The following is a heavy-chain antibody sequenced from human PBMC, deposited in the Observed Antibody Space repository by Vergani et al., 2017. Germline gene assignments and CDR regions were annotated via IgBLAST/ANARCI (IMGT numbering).Heavy chain of an antibody. Sequence: VESGGGLVQPGTSLRLSCVVSGFALNRHAMYWVRQAPGKGLEWVVGISFDGTNEYYPDLVKGRFTIARDNSKSSLYLQMNSLRAEDTGVYYCARDRYYLGSGSYPYFYYYGLDVWGQGTAVTVSS. CDR2: ISFDGTNE. V-gene: IGHV3-30-3*01. D-gene: IGHD3-10*01. CDR3: ARDRYYLGSGSYPYFYYYGLDV. J-gene: IGHJ6*02. CDR1: GFALNRHA.